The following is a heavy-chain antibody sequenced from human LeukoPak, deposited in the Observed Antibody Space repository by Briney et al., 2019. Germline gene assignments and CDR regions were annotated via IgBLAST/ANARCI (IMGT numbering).Heavy chain of an antibody. Sequence: ASVKVSCKASGYTFTNYGISWVRQAPGQGLEWLGWINPNSGGTNYAQKFQGRVTMTRDTSISTAYMELSRLRSDDTAVYYCAREILTGYNWFDPWGQGTLVTVSS. CDR2: INPNSGGT. CDR1: GYTFTNYG. J-gene: IGHJ5*02. D-gene: IGHD3-9*01. CDR3: AREILTGYNWFDP. V-gene: IGHV1-2*02.